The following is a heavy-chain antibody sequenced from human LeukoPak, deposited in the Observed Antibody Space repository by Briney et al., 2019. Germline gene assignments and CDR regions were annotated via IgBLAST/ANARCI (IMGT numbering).Heavy chain of an antibody. CDR2: INPNSGGT. J-gene: IGHJ4*02. CDR1: GYTFTGYY. Sequence: ASVKVSCKASGYTFTGYYMYWVRQAPGQGLEWMGRINPNSGGTNYAQKFQGRVTMTRDKSISTAYMELSRVRSDDTAVYYCARVRYGSGSYYFDYWGQGTLVTVSS. CDR3: ARVRYGSGSYYFDY. V-gene: IGHV1-2*06. D-gene: IGHD3-10*01.